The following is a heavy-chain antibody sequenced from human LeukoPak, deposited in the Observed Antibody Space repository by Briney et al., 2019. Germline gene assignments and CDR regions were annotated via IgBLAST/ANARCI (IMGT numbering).Heavy chain of an antibody. D-gene: IGHD3-22*01. V-gene: IGHV1-46*01. CDR3: ARSDSSGSGRGGFDY. CDR2: INPSGGST. J-gene: IGHJ4*02. CDR1: GYTFTSYY. Sequence: ASVKVSCKASGYTFTSYYMHWVRQAPGQGLEWMGIINPSGGSTSYAQKFQGRVTMTRDTSTSTVYMELSSLRSEDTAVYYCARSDSSGSGRGGFDYWGQGTLVNVSS.